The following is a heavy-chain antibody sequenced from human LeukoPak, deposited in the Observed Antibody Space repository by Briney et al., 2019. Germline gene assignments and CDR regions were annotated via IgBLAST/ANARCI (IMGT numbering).Heavy chain of an antibody. D-gene: IGHD2-15*01. Sequence: GGSLRLSCAASGFPFSSYAMSWVRQAPGKGLEWVSGLSGSGGSTFYADSVRGRFTISRDNSKNTLYLQMNSLRVEDTAVYYCAKRSLTPLYYFDYWGQGTLVTV. CDR3: AKRSLTPLYYFDY. J-gene: IGHJ4*02. V-gene: IGHV3-23*01. CDR1: GFPFSSYA. CDR2: LSGSGGST.